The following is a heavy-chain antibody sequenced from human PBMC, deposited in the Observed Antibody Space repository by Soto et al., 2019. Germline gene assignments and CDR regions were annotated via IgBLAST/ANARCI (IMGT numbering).Heavy chain of an antibody. V-gene: IGHV1-8*01. D-gene: IGHD1-26*01. CDR2: MNPNSGDT. CDR1: GYTFTSYD. J-gene: IGHJ6*03. Sequence: ASVKVSCKASGYTFTSYDINWVRQATGQGLEWMGWMNPNSGDTGYAQKFQGRVTMTRNTSISTAYMELSSLRSEDTPVYYCARGPWIVGGTMGYYYYMDGWGKGTTVTVAS. CDR3: ARGPWIVGGTMGYYYYMDG.